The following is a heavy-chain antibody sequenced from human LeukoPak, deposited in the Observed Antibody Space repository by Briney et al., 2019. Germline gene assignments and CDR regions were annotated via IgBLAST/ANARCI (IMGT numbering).Heavy chain of an antibody. CDR1: GGSISSSSYY. CDR3: ARLEIPAAQYNWFDP. V-gene: IGHV4-39*07. CDR2: IYYSGST. J-gene: IGHJ5*02. D-gene: IGHD2-2*01. Sequence: SETLSLTCTVSGGSISSSSYYWGWIRQPPGKGLEWIGSIYYSGSTYYNPSLKSRVTISVDTSKNQFSLKLSSVTAADTAVYYCARLEIPAAQYNWFDPWGQGTLVTVSS.